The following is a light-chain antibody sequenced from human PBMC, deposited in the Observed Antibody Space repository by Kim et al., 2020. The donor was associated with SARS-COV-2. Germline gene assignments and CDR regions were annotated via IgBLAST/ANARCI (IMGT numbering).Light chain of an antibody. CDR3: GTWDSSLSAVV. CDR2: DNK. CDR1: SSNSGNND. Sequence: GQKVTISCSGSSSNSGNNDVSWYQQLPGTAPKLLIYDNKKRPSGIPDRFSGSKSGTSATLGITGLQTGDEADYYCGTWDSSLSAVVFGGGTQLTVL. J-gene: IGLJ2*01. V-gene: IGLV1-51*01.